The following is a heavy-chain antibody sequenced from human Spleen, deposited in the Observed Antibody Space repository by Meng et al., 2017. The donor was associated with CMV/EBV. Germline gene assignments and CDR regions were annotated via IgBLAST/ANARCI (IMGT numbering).Heavy chain of an antibody. CDR1: GYSITSDFY. V-gene: IGHV4-61*01. CDR3: ARGTSTFDY. Sequence: SETLSLTCIVSGYSITSDFYWGWIRQPPGKGLEWIGYTYYSGTINYNPSLKSRVTMSVDTSKSQFSLKLSSVTAADTAVYYCARGTSTFDYWGQGTLVTVSS. CDR2: TYYSGTI. J-gene: IGHJ4*02.